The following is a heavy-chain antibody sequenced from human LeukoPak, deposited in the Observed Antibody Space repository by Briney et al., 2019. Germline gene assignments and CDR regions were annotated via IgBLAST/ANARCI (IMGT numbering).Heavy chain of an antibody. CDR3: ARGPAYLITIFGVVTTPVDY. CDR2: IYYSGST. V-gene: IGHV4-59*01. CDR1: GGSISSYY. Sequence: SETLSLTCTVSGGSISSYYWSWVRQPPGKGLEWIGYIYYSGSTNYNPSLKSRVTISVDTSKNQFSLKLSSVTAADTAVYYCARGPAYLITIFGVVTTPVDYWGRGTLVTVSS. D-gene: IGHD3-3*01. J-gene: IGHJ4*02.